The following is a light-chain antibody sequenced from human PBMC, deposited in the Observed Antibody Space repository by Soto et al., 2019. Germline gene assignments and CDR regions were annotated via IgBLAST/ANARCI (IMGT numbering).Light chain of an antibody. Sequence: SVLTQPASVSGSPGQSITISCPGTSSDIGDCNYVSWYQQRPEKAPELMIYGVNNRPPGVSNRFSGSKSGNTASLTISGLQAEDEADYYCSSYTSSITYVFGTGTKVTVL. CDR1: SSDIGDCNY. CDR3: SSYTSSITYV. J-gene: IGLJ1*01. V-gene: IGLV2-14*01. CDR2: GVN.